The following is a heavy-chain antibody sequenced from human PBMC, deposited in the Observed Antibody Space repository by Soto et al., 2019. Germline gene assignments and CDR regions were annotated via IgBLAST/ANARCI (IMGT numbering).Heavy chain of an antibody. V-gene: IGHV4-59*01. Sequence: SETLSLTCTVSGGSITNYLWSWIRQSPGKGLEWIGYIYYSGTTNYNPSLMSRVTISVDTSKNHFSLKLTSVTAADTAVYYCARVYGSGSLTNWFDPWGRGTLVTVSS. J-gene: IGHJ5*02. CDR2: IYYSGTT. D-gene: IGHD3-10*01. CDR3: ARVYGSGSLTNWFDP. CDR1: GGSITNYL.